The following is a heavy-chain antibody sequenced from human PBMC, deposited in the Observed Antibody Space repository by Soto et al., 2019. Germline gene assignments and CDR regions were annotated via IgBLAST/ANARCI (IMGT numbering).Heavy chain of an antibody. J-gene: IGHJ6*02. CDR1: GYTFTSYY. V-gene: IGHV1-46*01. CDR2: INPSGGST. D-gene: IGHD5-18*01. CDR3: AREYTAMVGDYYYYGMDV. Sequence: GASVKVSCKASGYTFTSYYMHWVRQAPGQGLEWMGIINPSGGSTSYAQKFQGRVTMTRDTSTSTVYMELSSLRSEDTAVYYCAREYTAMVGDYYYYGMDVWGQGTTVTAP.